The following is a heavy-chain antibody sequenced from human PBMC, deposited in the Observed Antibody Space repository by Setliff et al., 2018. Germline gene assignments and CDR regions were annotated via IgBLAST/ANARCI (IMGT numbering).Heavy chain of an antibody. J-gene: IGHJ6*03. CDR1: GDTFSSYA. CDR3: AREGVDTRSSTDYRYYMDV. Sequence: SVKVSCKASGDTFSSYAINWVRQAPGQGLEWMGGIIPIFGTANYAQKFQGRLTIITDESTSTAYMELRSLRTEDTAVYYCAREGVDTRSSTDYRYYMDVWGKGTTVTVSS. CDR2: IIPIFGTA. D-gene: IGHD5-18*01. V-gene: IGHV1-69*05.